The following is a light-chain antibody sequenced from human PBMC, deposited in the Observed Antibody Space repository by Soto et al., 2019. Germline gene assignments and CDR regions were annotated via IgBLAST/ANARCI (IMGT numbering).Light chain of an antibody. V-gene: IGKV3-15*01. Sequence: EIVLTQSPVTLSVSPVERATLFCRASQSASTNLAWYQHKPGQAPRLLIYGASTRATAIPARFSGSGSGKEFHLTINSLESEDFAVYCCQHYNSWPRIAFGQGTRLEIK. J-gene: IGKJ5*01. CDR2: GAS. CDR1: QSASTN. CDR3: QHYNSWPRIA.